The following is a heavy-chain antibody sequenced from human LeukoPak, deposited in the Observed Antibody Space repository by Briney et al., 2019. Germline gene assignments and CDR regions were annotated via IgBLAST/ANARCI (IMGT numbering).Heavy chain of an antibody. D-gene: IGHD6-19*01. CDR2: ISSSSSTI. CDR1: GFTFSSYA. CDR3: ASTPWLGP. V-gene: IGHV3-48*04. Sequence: PGGSLRLSCAASGFTFSSYAMSWVRQAPGKGLEWVSYISSSSSTIYYADSVKGRFTISRDNAKNSLYLQMNSLRAEDTAVYYCASTPWLGPWGQGTLVTVSS. J-gene: IGHJ5*02.